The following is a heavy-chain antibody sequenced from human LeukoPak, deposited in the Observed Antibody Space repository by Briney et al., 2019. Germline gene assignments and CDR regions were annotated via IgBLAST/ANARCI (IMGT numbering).Heavy chain of an antibody. Sequence: GASVKVSCKASGYTLTSYDINWVRQATGQGLEWMGWMNPNSGNTGYAQKFQGRVTMTRNTSISTAYMELSSLRSEDTAVYYCARGGIYCSGGSCWTTVYAFDIWGQGTMVTVSS. V-gene: IGHV1-8*01. CDR3: ARGGIYCSGGSCWTTVYAFDI. CDR1: GYTLTSYD. CDR2: MNPNSGNT. J-gene: IGHJ3*02. D-gene: IGHD2-15*01.